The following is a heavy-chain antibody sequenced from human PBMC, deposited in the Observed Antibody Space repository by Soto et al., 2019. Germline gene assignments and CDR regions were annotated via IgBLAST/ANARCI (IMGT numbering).Heavy chain of an antibody. D-gene: IGHD3-22*01. J-gene: IGHJ4*02. CDR1: GFTFSSYG. CDR3: AKDKSYDSSGYYYPHLYYLDY. Sequence: GGSLRLSCAASGFTFSSYGMHWVRQAPGKGLEWVAVISYDGSNKYYADSVKGRFTISRDNSKNTLYLQMNSLRAEDTAVYYCAKDKSYDSSGYYYPHLYYLDYWGQGTLVTVSS. CDR2: ISYDGSNK. V-gene: IGHV3-30*18.